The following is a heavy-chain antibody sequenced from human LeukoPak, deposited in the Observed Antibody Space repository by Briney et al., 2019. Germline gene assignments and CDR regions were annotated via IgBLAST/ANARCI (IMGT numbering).Heavy chain of an antibody. CDR3: ARLQAGWPPLGMDV. CDR1: GYTFTGYY. Sequence: ASVKVSCKASGYTFTGYYIHWVRQAPGQGLEWMGWINPNSGGTNYAQKFQGRVTMTRDTSISTAYMELRRLRSDDTAVYYCARLQAGWPPLGMDVWGQGTTVTVSS. J-gene: IGHJ6*02. D-gene: IGHD2-15*01. V-gene: IGHV1-2*02. CDR2: INPNSGGT.